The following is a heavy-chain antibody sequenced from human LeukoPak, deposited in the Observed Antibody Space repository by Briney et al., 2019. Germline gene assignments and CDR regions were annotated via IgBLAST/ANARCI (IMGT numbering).Heavy chain of an antibody. CDR1: GGTFSSYA. CDR2: IIPIFGTA. Sequence: ASVKVSCKASGGTFSSYAISWARQAPGQGLEWMGRIIPIFGTANYAQKFQGRVTITTDESTSTAYMELSSLRSEDTAVYYCARDRTVGNDILTGTNWFDPWGQGTLVTVSS. D-gene: IGHD3-9*01. V-gene: IGHV1-69*05. J-gene: IGHJ5*02. CDR3: ARDRTVGNDILTGTNWFDP.